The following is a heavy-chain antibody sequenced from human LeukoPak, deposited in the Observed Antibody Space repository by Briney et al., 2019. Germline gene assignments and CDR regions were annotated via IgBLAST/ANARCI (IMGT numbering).Heavy chain of an antibody. CDR2: IYYIGST. D-gene: IGHD1-26*01. V-gene: IGHV4-59*08. J-gene: IGHJ4*02. CDR3: ATYSGNYNNFEY. Sequence: PSETLSLTCSFSGGSISSYYWSWIRQPPGKGLEWIGYIYYIGSTSYNPSLKSRVTISVDTSKNQFSLKLTSVTAADTAVYYCATYSGNYNNFEYWGQGTLVTVCS. CDR1: GGSISSYY.